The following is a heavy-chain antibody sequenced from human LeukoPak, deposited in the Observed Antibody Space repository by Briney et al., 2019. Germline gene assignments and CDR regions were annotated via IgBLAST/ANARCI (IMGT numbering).Heavy chain of an antibody. CDR3: ARDLGRGYSYGSNFDY. Sequence: ASVKVSCKASGYTFTSYGISWVRQAPGQGLEWMGWISAYNGNTNYAQKLQGRVTMTTDTSTSTAYMELRSLRSDDTAVYYCARDLGRGYSYGSNFDYWSQGTLVTVSS. CDR1: GYTFTSYG. D-gene: IGHD5-18*01. J-gene: IGHJ4*02. CDR2: ISAYNGNT. V-gene: IGHV1-18*01.